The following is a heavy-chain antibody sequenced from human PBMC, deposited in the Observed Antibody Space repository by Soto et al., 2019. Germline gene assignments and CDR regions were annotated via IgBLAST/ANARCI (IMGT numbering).Heavy chain of an antibody. J-gene: IGHJ4*02. CDR3: ARDLRQSTAAGTSYYFDY. CDR2: IIPIFGTA. V-gene: IGHV1-69*13. CDR1: GGTFSSYA. Sequence: SVKVSCKASGGTFSSYAISWVRQAPGQGLEWMGGIIPIFGTANYAQKFQGRVTITADESTSTAYMELSSLRSEDTAVYYCARDLRQSTAAGTSYYFDYWGQGTLVTVSS. D-gene: IGHD6-13*01.